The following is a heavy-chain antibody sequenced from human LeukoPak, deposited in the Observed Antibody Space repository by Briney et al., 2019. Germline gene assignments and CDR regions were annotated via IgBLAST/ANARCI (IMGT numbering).Heavy chain of an antibody. D-gene: IGHD6-13*01. CDR2: IYTSGST. V-gene: IGHV4-4*07. Sequence: KTSETLSLTCTVSGGSISSYYWSLIRQPAGKGLDWIGRIYTSGSTNYNPSLKSRVTMSVDTSKNQFSLKLSSVTAADTAVYYCARDRIAATGENWSDPWGQGTLVTVSS. CDR3: ARDRIAATGENWSDP. CDR1: GGSISSYY. J-gene: IGHJ5*02.